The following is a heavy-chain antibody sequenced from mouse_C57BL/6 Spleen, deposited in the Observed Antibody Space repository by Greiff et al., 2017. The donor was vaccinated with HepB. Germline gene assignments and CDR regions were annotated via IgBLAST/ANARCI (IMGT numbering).Heavy chain of an antibody. V-gene: IGHV1-50*01. D-gene: IGHD1-1*01. CDR3: ARWRGGSTYYAMDY. CDR1: GYTFTSYW. CDR2: IDPSDSYT. Sequence: VQLQQPGAELVKPGASVKLSCKASGYTFTSYWMQWVKQRPGQGLEWIGEIDPSDSYTNYNQKFKGKATLTVDTSSSTAYMQLSSLTSEDSAVYYCARWRGGSTYYAMDYWGQVTSVTVSS. J-gene: IGHJ4*01.